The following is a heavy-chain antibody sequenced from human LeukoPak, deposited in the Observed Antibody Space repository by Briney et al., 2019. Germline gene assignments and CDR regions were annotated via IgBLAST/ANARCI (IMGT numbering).Heavy chain of an antibody. J-gene: IGHJ3*02. D-gene: IGHD1-26*01. CDR3: GKNRYSGSLSPFDI. CDR2: ISGGGGNT. Sequence: GGSPRLSCAASKFAFSSYAMSWVRQAPGKGLEWVSAISGGGGNTYYADSVKGRFTISRDNSKNTLYLQMNSLRAEDTAVYYCGKNRYSGSLSPFDIWGQGTMVTVSS. V-gene: IGHV3-23*01. CDR1: KFAFSSYA.